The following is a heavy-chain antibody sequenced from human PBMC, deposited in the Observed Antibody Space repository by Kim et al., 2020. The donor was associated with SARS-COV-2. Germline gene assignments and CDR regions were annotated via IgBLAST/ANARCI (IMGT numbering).Heavy chain of an antibody. CDR3: AKDMGNWQNFFDS. CDR2: ISGDSDRT. Sequence: GGSLRLSCAASGFTFGSYAMSWVRQAPGKGPEWVSIISGDSDRTDYTDSVKGRFTISRDNSNNALFLQMNSLRAEDTAVYYCAKDMGNWQNFFDSWGQGTLVSVST. D-gene: IGHD1-1*01. CDR1: GFTFGSYA. J-gene: IGHJ4*02. V-gene: IGHV3-23*01.